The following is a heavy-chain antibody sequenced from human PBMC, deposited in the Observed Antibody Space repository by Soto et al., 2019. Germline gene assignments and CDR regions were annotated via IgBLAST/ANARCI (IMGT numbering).Heavy chain of an antibody. Sequence: QVRLQESGPGLVKPSETLSLTCSVSGDSVTRANAYWIWLRQAPGKGLEWIGYLYNSGSTNYKPSLRTRMSLSLDTSKNQFSVNLTSVTTADSAIYYCAKLQPPGWIDAWGHGSLVAVS. CDR1: GDSVTRANAY. CDR3: AKLQPPGWIDA. D-gene: IGHD4-4*01. J-gene: IGHJ5*01. CDR2: LYNSGST. V-gene: IGHV4-61*01.